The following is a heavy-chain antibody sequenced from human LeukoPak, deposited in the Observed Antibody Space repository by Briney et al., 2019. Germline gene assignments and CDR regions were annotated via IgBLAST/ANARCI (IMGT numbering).Heavy chain of an antibody. CDR3: ARGTVGGGGFDI. J-gene: IGHJ3*02. V-gene: IGHV3-30*19. Sequence: GGSLRLSCAASGFTFSTYGMHWVRQAPGKGLEWVSVISDDGSNKYYADSVKGRFTISRDNSKNTLYLQMNSLRAEDTAGYYCARGTVGGGGFDIWGQGNMVNVFS. D-gene: IGHD4-23*01. CDR2: ISDDGSNK. CDR1: GFTFSTYG.